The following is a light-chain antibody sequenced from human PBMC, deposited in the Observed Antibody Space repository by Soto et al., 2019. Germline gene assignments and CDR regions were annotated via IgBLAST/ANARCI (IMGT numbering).Light chain of an antibody. CDR1: SSDVGGYNY. Sequence: QSVLTQPPSASGSPGQSVTISCTGTSSDVGGYNYVSWYQQHPGKAPKLMISEVSKRPSGVPDRFSGSKSGNTASLTVSGLQAEDGADYFCSSIAGNHHLVFGGGTQLTVL. CDR3: SSIAGNHHLV. V-gene: IGLV2-8*01. CDR2: EVS. J-gene: IGLJ2*01.